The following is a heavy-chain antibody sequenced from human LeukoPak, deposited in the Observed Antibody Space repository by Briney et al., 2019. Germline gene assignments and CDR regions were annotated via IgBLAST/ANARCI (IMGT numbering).Heavy chain of an antibody. CDR3: ATMIVVVRVFDY. Sequence: ASVKVSCKVSGYTLTELSMHWVRRAPGKGLEWMGGFDPEDGETIYAQKFQGRVTMTEDTSTDTAYMELSSLRSEDTAVYYCATMIVVVRVFDYWGQGTLVTVSS. J-gene: IGHJ4*02. CDR2: FDPEDGET. CDR1: GYTLTELS. V-gene: IGHV1-24*01. D-gene: IGHD3-22*01.